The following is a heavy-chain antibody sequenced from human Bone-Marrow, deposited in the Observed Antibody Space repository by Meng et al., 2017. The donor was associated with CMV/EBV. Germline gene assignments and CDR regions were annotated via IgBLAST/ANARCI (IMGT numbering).Heavy chain of an antibody. CDR3: RWMGPHFDH. Sequence: GESLKISCAGSGFTFSQAWLSWVRQAPGKGLDWVGRIMSKSDGGTTAYATPVKGRFTISRDDSENTVYLQMTSLKIEDTAVYYCRWMGPHFDHGGQGKLVTASS. J-gene: IGHJ4*02. D-gene: IGHD1-1*01. CDR2: IMSKSDGGTT. V-gene: IGHV3-15*01. CDR1: GFTFSQAW.